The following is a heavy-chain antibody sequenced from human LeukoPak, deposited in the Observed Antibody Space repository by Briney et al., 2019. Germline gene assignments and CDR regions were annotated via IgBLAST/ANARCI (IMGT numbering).Heavy chain of an antibody. D-gene: IGHD3-9*01. CDR1: GYTFTSYY. Sequence: ASVKVSCKASGYTFTSYYMHWVRQAPGQGLEWMGIINPSSGGTSYAQKFQGRVTMTRDTSTSTVYMELSSLRVEDTAVYYCAKEDDILTGFDYWGQGTLVTVSS. V-gene: IGHV1-46*01. CDR3: AKEDDILTGFDY. CDR2: INPSSGGT. J-gene: IGHJ4*02.